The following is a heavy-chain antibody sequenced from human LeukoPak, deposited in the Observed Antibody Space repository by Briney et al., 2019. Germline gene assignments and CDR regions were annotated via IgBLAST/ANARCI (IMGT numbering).Heavy chain of an antibody. CDR3: ARVDGSGSYIYYYYMDV. CDR1: GFTFSSYW. CDR2: IKQDGSEK. Sequence: PGGSLRLSCGASGFTFSSYWMSWVRQAPGKGLEWVANIKQDGSEKYYEDSVKGRFTISRDNAKNSLYLQMNSLRAEDTAVYYCARVDGSGSYIYYYYMDVWGKGTTVTVSS. V-gene: IGHV3-7*01. J-gene: IGHJ6*03. D-gene: IGHD3-10*01.